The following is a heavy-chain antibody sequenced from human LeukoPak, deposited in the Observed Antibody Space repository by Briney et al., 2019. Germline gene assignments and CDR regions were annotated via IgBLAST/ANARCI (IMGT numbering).Heavy chain of an antibody. D-gene: IGHD5-12*01. CDR3: AKDRTAGYDGLVDY. J-gene: IGHJ4*02. CDR1: GFTFSTYG. V-gene: IGHV3-30*02. Sequence: TGGSLRLSCAASGFTFSTYGMHWVRQPPGKGLEWVAVIWYDGVNKYYTDSVKGRFTISRDNSKNTLYLQMNSLRAEDTAVYYCAKDRTAGYDGLVDYWGQGTLVTVSS. CDR2: IWYDGVNK.